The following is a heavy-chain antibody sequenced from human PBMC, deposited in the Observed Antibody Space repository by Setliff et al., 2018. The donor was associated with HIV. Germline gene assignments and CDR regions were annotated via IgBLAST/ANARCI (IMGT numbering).Heavy chain of an antibody. J-gene: IGHJ4*02. Sequence: PSETLSLTCNVSGGSISSFSYYWTWIRQSPGKGLEWIGSVSYSGSTYYNPSLKSPVTISVDTSKNQFSLKLSSVTAADTAVYYCTRGGSMTTLTTWGQGTLVTVSS. D-gene: IGHD4-4*01. CDR1: GGSISSFSYY. CDR3: TRGGSMTTLTT. V-gene: IGHV4-39*07. CDR2: VSYSGST.